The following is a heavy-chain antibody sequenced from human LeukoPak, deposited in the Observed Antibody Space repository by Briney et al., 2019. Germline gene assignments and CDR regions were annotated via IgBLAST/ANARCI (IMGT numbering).Heavy chain of an antibody. CDR2: ISSSSSYI. V-gene: IGHV3-21*01. D-gene: IGHD3-9*01. CDR1: GFTFSGYA. J-gene: IGHJ6*02. CDR3: ARDGPVLRYFDWLSSSVVYYGMDV. Sequence: GGSLRLSCAASGFTFSGYAMHWVRQAPGKGLEWVSSISSSSSYIYYADSVKGRFTISRDNAKNSLYLQMNSLRAEDTAVYYCARDGPVLRYFDWLSSSVVYYGMDVWGQGTTVTVSS.